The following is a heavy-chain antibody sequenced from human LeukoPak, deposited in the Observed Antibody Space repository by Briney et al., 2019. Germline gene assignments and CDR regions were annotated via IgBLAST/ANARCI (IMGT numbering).Heavy chain of an antibody. Sequence: ASVKVSCKASGYTFTSYDTNWVRQATGQGLEWMGAMNPNSGNTGFAQKFQGRVTMTRDTSISTAYMELSSLRSEDTAVYYCARDRDSSGWVPKMDYFDYWGQGTLVTVSS. V-gene: IGHV1-8*01. CDR1: GYTFTSYD. J-gene: IGHJ4*02. D-gene: IGHD6-19*01. CDR3: ARDRDSSGWVPKMDYFDY. CDR2: MNPNSGNT.